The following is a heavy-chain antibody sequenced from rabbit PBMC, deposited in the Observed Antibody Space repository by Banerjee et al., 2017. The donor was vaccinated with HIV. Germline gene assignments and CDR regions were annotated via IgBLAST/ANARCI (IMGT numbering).Heavy chain of an antibody. CDR1: GFSFSNKYV. D-gene: IGHD4-1*01. CDR3: MRYGTGWGDNL. J-gene: IGHJ6*01. Sequence: QDQLEESGGDLVKPEGSLTLTCTASGFSFSNKYVMCWVRQAPGKGLEWIGCIDSSSITWYASWVNGRFTISKTSSTTVTLQMTSLTAADTATYFCMRYGTGWGDNLWGPGTLVTVS. V-gene: IGHV1S45*01. CDR2: IDSSSIT.